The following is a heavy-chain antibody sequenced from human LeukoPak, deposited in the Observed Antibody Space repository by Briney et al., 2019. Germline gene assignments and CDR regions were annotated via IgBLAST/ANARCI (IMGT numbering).Heavy chain of an antibody. V-gene: IGHV1-18*01. D-gene: IGHD1-26*01. CDR2: ISAYNGNT. J-gene: IGHJ3*02. Sequence: ASVKVSCKASGYTFTSYGISWVRQAPGQGLEWMGWISAYNGNTNYAQKLQGRVTMTTDTSTSTAYMELRSLRSDDTAVYYCARDVVWELAMDRDAFDIWGQGTMVTVSS. CDR1: GYTFTSYG. CDR3: ARDVVWELAMDRDAFDI.